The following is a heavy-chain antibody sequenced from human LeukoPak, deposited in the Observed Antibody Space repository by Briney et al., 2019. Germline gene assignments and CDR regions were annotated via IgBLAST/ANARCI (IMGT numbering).Heavy chain of an antibody. CDR3: ARDPAYHDFWSGPPDAFDI. V-gene: IGHV4-39*02. CDR1: GGSISSSSYY. CDR2: IYYSGST. J-gene: IGHJ3*02. D-gene: IGHD3-3*01. Sequence: PSETLSLTCTVSGGSISSSSYYWGWIRQPPGKGLEWIGSIYYSGSTYYNPSLKSRVTISVDTSKNQFSLKLSSVTAADTAVYYCARDPAYHDFWSGPPDAFDIWGQGTMVTVSS.